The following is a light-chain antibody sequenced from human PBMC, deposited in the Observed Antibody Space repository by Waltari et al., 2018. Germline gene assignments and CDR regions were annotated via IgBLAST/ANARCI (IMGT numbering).Light chain of an antibody. V-gene: IGKV1-5*03. CDR1: QSVKNN. Sequence: DIQMTQFTFTLSAFVGDRVTITCRARQSVKNNLAWYQQKAGKAPKVVIHKASRLEGGVPSRFSGSGYGTEFTLTISSLQPDDFATYYCQEYDSVPVTFGGGTKVEIK. CDR2: KAS. J-gene: IGKJ4*01. CDR3: QEYDSVPVT.